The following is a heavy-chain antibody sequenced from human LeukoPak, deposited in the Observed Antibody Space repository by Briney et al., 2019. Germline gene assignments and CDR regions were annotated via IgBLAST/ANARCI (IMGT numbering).Heavy chain of an antibody. Sequence: GGSLRLSCAASGFTFSNAWMSWVRQAPGKGLEWVGRIKSKTDGGTTDHAAPVKGRFTISRDDSKNTLYLQMNSLKTEDTAVYYCTTIVVVPAANGPPYYFDYWGQGTLVTVSS. CDR3: TTIVVVPAANGPPYYFDY. J-gene: IGHJ4*02. V-gene: IGHV3-15*01. CDR1: GFTFSNAW. CDR2: IKSKTDGGTT. D-gene: IGHD2-2*01.